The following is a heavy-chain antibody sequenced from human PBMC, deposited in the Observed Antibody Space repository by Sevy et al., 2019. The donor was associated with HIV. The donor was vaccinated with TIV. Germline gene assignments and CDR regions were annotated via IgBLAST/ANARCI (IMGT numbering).Heavy chain of an antibody. CDR1: AFTFSSYG. D-gene: IGHD5-18*01. Sequence: GGSLGLSCAASAFTFSSYGMHWVRQAPGKGLEWVAVISYDGSNKYYADSVKGRFTISRDNSKNTLYLQMNSLRAEDTAVYYCAKDYGALIQLWLPTDYWGQGTLVTVSS. V-gene: IGHV3-30*18. J-gene: IGHJ4*02. CDR2: ISYDGSNK. CDR3: AKDYGALIQLWLPTDY.